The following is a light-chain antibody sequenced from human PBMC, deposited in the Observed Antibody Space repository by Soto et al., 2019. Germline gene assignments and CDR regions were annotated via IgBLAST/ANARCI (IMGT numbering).Light chain of an antibody. J-gene: IGLJ3*02. Sequence: QSVLTQPASVSGSPGQSITIFCTGASSDVGGYNHVSWYQQHTGKAPKLIIYDVSDRPSGVSNRFYVTKSANSASLKISGLQAEKESYYYCSSYADRSTLRLCGGETTLRVL. CDR2: DVS. CDR3: SSYADRSTLRL. CDR1: SSDVGGYNH. V-gene: IGLV2-14*03.